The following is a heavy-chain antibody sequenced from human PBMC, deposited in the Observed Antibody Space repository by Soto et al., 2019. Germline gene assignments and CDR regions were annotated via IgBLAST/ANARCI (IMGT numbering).Heavy chain of an antibody. CDR3: ASAARGIDY. CDR2: IYSGGTT. V-gene: IGHV3-66*01. Sequence: EVQLVESGGGLVQPGGSLRLSCVASGFTVSNNYMSWVRQAPGKGLEWVSVIYSGGTTYYADSVKGRFIISRDNSKKLHLQMNSLRAEDTAVYYCASAARGIDYWGQGTLVTASS. D-gene: IGHD3-16*01. J-gene: IGHJ4*02. CDR1: GFTVSNNY.